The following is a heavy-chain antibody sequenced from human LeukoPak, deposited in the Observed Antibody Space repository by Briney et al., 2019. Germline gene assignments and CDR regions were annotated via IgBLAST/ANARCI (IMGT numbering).Heavy chain of an antibody. CDR2: ISGRGGST. D-gene: IGHD3-22*01. V-gene: IGHV3-23*01. CDR1: GFTFSSYA. Sequence: GGPLRLSCAASGFTFSSYAMSWVRQAPGKGLEWVSLISGRGGSTYYADSVKGRFTVSRDNSKNTLYLQMNSLRAEDTAVYYCAKDLSNYYDSSRAFDIWGQGTMVTVSS. CDR3: AKDLSNYYDSSRAFDI. J-gene: IGHJ3*02.